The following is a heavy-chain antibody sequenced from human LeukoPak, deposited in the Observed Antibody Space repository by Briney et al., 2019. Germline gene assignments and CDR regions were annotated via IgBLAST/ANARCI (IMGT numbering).Heavy chain of an antibody. CDR2: IYYSGST. V-gene: IGHV4-59*12. D-gene: IGHD1-26*01. J-gene: IGHJ5*02. CDR3: ARGPDNSVGATRSDWFDP. Sequence: SETLSLTCTVSGGSISSYYWSWIRQPPGKGLEWIGYIYYSGSTNYNPSLKSRVTISVDTSKNQFSLKLSSVTAADTAVYYCARGPDNSVGATRSDWFDPWGQGTLVTVSS. CDR1: GGSISSYY.